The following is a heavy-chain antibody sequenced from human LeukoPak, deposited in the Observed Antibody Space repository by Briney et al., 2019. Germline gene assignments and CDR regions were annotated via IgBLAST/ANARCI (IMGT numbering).Heavy chain of an antibody. CDR2: IYYSGST. D-gene: IGHD2-15*01. CDR1: GGSISSYY. Sequence: PSETLSLTCTVSGGSISSYYWSWIRQPPGKGLEWIGYIYYSGSTNYNPSLKSRVTISVDTSKNQFSLKLSSVTAADTAVYYCASGYGVAATPGFDYWGQGTLVTVSS. J-gene: IGHJ4*02. V-gene: IGHV4-59*01. CDR3: ASGYGVAATPGFDY.